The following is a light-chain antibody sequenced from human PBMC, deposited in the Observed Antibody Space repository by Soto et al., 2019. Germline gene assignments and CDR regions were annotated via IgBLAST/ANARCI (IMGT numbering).Light chain of an antibody. V-gene: IGKV1-39*01. J-gene: IGKJ1*01. CDR3: QQSYRTPRT. CDR1: QSISSY. Sequence: DIQMTQSPSSLSASVGDRFTITCRASQSISSYLHWYQQKPGNAPKLLIYGATTLQSGVPSRFSGSGYGTDFTLTINSLQPEDLATYYCQQSYRTPRTFGQGTKVDIK. CDR2: GAT.